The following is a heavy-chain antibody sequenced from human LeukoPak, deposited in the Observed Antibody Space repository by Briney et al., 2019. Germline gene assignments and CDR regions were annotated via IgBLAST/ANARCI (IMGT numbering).Heavy chain of an antibody. CDR1: GYTFTSYG. J-gene: IGHJ4*02. Sequence: SVKVSCKASGYTFTSYGISWVRQAPGQGLEWMGWISAYNGNTNYAQKLHGRVTMTTDTSTSTAYMELRSLRSDDTAVYYCARDVRKMGIVGAPSCDYWGQGTLVTVSS. CDR2: ISAYNGNT. CDR3: ARDVRKMGIVGAPSCDY. V-gene: IGHV1-18*01. D-gene: IGHD1-26*01.